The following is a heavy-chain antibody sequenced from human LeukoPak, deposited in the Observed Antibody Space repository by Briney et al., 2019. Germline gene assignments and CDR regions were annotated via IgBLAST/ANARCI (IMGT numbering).Heavy chain of an antibody. Sequence: SETLSLTCTASGGSISSYYWSWIRQPPGKGLEWIGYIYYSGSTNYNPSLKSRVTISVDTSKNQFSLMLSSVTAADTAVYYCAGCGGDRYPFYYYGMDVWGQGTTVTVSS. D-gene: IGHD2-21*02. J-gene: IGHJ6*02. CDR2: IYYSGST. CDR1: GGSISSYY. CDR3: AGCGGDRYPFYYYGMDV. V-gene: IGHV4-59*08.